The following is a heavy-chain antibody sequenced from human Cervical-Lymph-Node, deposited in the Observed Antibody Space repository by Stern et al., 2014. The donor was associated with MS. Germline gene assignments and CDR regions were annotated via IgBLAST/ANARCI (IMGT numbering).Heavy chain of an antibody. J-gene: IGHJ4*02. V-gene: IGHV2-5*02. D-gene: IGHD3-22*01. CDR1: GFSLASSGEG. Sequence: QVTLRESGPALVKPTQTLTLTCSFSGFSLASSGEGVGWIRKTPGKALEWLALICWDNAQRHTPSLKTRVTVTKDTSKNQVVLTMTNRDPVDTGTYYCAHTNYYDSLFDRWGQGSLVTVSS. CDR3: AHTNYYDSLFDR. CDR2: ICWDNAQ.